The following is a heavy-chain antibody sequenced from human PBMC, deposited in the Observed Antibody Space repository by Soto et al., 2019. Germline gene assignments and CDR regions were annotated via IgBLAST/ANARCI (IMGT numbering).Heavy chain of an antibody. J-gene: IGHJ4*02. CDR3: ARVSGSGSYYFPYENYFDY. CDR2: ISSSSTTK. V-gene: IGHV3-48*01. D-gene: IGHD3-10*01. Sequence: ESGGGLVQPGGSLRLSCAASGFAFSSYSMNWVRQAPGKGLEWVSYISSSSTTKYYADSVKGRFTISRDNAKNSLYLQMNSLRAEDTAVYYCARVSGSGSYYFPYENYFDYWGQGTLVTVSS. CDR1: GFAFSSYS.